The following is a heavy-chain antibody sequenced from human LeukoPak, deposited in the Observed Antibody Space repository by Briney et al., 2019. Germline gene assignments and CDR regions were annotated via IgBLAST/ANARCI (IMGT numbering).Heavy chain of an antibody. CDR1: GGTFITYG. CDR2: IVPMFGIA. V-gene: IGHV1-69*05. CDR3: ATTSVRDGFNYFDY. Sequence: SVKVSCKASGGTFITYGINWVRQAPGQGLEWMGGIVPMFGIANYAQKFEGRVSITTDESSTTAYMELSSLRSEDTASYYCATTSVRDGFNYFDYWGQGTLVPVSS. J-gene: IGHJ4*02. D-gene: IGHD5-24*01.